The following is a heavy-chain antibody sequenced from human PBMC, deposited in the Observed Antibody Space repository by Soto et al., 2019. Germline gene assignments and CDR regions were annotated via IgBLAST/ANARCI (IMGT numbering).Heavy chain of an antibody. D-gene: IGHD3-10*01. J-gene: IGHJ4*02. CDR2: VNAGNWNK. V-gene: IGHV1-3*01. CDR3: ARAAGSFDY. Sequence: ASVKVSWKASGDTFSNFAMRWARQAPGQRLEGMGWVNAGNWNKKISHKVQGRVTITSDTSASTAYIELSSLRSEDTAVYYCARAAGSFDYRGQGTLVTVSS. CDR1: GDTFSNFA.